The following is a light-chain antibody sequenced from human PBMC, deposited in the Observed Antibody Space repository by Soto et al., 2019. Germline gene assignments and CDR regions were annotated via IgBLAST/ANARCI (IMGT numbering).Light chain of an antibody. CDR2: DAS. Sequence: EIVLTQSPATLSLSPGERATLSCRASQSVSSYLAWYQQKPGQAPRLLIYDASNRATGIPARFSGSGSGTVFTLIISIIEPEDFAVYYCQQRSNWQVTFGQGTRLEIK. J-gene: IGKJ5*01. V-gene: IGKV3-11*01. CDR1: QSVSSY. CDR3: QQRSNWQVT.